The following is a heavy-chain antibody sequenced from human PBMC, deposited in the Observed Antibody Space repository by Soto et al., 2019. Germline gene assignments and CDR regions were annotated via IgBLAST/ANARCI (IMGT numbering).Heavy chain of an antibody. D-gene: IGHD6-19*01. CDR1: GFTLSSHA. CDR2: ISYDGNNK. J-gene: IGHJ5*02. V-gene: IGHV3-30-3*01. CDR3: ARDASGAGTRWFDP. Sequence: QVQLVESGGGVVQPGRSLRLSCAASGFTLSSHAMHWVRQAPGKGLEWVAIISYDGNNKYYADSVKGRFTISRDNSKSTLYLQMNSLRTEDTAVYYCARDASGAGTRWFDPWGQGTLITVSS.